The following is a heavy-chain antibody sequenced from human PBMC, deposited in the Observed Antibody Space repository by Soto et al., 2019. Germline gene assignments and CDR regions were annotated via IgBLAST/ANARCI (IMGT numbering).Heavy chain of an antibody. J-gene: IGHJ4*02. CDR2: ISNDGNNN. CDR1: GFTFGSYA. V-gene: IGHV3-30-3*02. CDR3: SRFVGYGGSEYYFDN. D-gene: IGHD5-12*01. Sequence: QVQPVESGGGVVQPGRSLRLSCVVSGFTFGSYAMHWVRQAPGKGLEWVAVISNDGNNNYHADSVKGRFTISRDNSKNTLYLHMDSLRAEDTALYYCSRFVGYGGSEYYFDNWGQGIQVIVST.